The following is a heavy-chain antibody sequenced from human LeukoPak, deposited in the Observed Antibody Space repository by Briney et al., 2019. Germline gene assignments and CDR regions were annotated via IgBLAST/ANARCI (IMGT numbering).Heavy chain of an antibody. Sequence: ASVKVSCKASGYTFTNYDINWVRQATGQGLEWMGWMNPKTGNTGYAQNFQGRVTMTRDTSESTAYMELSSLRSEDTAMYYCARGPALHKNWVGGRWFDPWGQGTLVTVSS. CDR2: MNPKTGNT. V-gene: IGHV1-8*01. D-gene: IGHD3-16*01. CDR3: ARGPALHKNWVGGRWFDP. J-gene: IGHJ5*02. CDR1: GYTFTNYD.